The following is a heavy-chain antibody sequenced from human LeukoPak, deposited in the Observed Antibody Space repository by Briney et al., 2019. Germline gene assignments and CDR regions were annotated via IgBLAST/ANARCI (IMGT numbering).Heavy chain of an antibody. CDR1: GGSISSGSYY. Sequence: SETLSLTCTVSGGSISSGSYYWSWIRQPAGKGLEWIGRIYTSGSTNYNPSLKSRVTISVDTSKNQFSLKLSSVTAADTAVYYCARLNNPWHSSGYKYYFDYWGQGTLVTVSS. CDR2: IYTSGST. J-gene: IGHJ4*02. CDR3: ARLNNPWHSSGYKYYFDY. V-gene: IGHV4-61*02. D-gene: IGHD3-22*01.